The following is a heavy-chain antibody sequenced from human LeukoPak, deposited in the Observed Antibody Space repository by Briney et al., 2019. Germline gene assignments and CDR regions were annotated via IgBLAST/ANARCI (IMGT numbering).Heavy chain of an antibody. V-gene: IGHV1-69*13. D-gene: IGHD5-18*01. Sequence: SVKVSCKASGGTFSSYAISWVRQAPGQGLEWMGGIIPIFGTANYAQKFRGRVTITADESTSTAYMELSSLRSEDTAVYCCASGESDTARYYFDYWGQGTLVTVSS. CDR1: GGTFSSYA. CDR2: IIPIFGTA. J-gene: IGHJ4*02. CDR3: ASGESDTARYYFDY.